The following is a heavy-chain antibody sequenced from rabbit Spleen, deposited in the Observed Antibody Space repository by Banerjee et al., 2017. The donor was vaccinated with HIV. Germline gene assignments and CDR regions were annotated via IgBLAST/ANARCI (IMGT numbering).Heavy chain of an antibody. Sequence: QSLEESGGDLVKPGASLTLTCTASGVSFSSSSYMCWVRQAPGKGLEWIACIFPDSSGSTYYASWAKGRFTISKTSSTTVTLQMTSLTAADTATYFCARDTGSSFSSYGMDLWGQGTLVTVS. CDR2: IFPDSSGST. CDR1: GVSFSSSSY. J-gene: IGHJ6*01. D-gene: IGHD8-1*01. V-gene: IGHV1S40*01. CDR3: ARDTGSSFSSYGMDL.